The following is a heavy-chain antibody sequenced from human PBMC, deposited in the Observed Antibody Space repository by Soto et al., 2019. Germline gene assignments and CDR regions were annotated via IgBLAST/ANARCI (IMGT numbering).Heavy chain of an antibody. J-gene: IGHJ4*02. Sequence: SETLSLTCTVSGGSISSYYWSWIRQPPGKGLEWIGYIYYSGSTNYNPSLKSRVTISVDTSKNQFSLKLSSVTAADTAVYYCARSADYYDSSVFDYWGQGTLVTVSS. V-gene: IGHV4-59*01. CDR3: ARSADYYDSSVFDY. CDR1: GGSISSYY. D-gene: IGHD3-22*01. CDR2: IYYSGST.